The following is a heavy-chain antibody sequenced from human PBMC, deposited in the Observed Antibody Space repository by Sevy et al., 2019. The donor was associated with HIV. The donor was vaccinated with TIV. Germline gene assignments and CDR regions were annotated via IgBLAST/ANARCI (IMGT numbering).Heavy chain of an antibody. D-gene: IGHD3-22*01. Sequence: SETLSLTCTVSGGSISSGGYYWSWIRQHPGKGLEWIGYIYYSGSTYSNPSLKSRVTISVDTSKNPFPLRLSSVTAPDTAVYYCARDLKVQYYYDSSGYPGGFDPWGQGTLVTVSS. CDR2: IYYSGST. J-gene: IGHJ5*02. CDR3: ARDLKVQYYYDSSGYPGGFDP. V-gene: IGHV4-31*03. CDR1: GGSISSGGYY.